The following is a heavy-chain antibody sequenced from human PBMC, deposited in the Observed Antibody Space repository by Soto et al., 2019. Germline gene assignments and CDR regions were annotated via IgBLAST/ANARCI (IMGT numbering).Heavy chain of an antibody. D-gene: IGHD1-26*01. V-gene: IGHV3-30*03. CDR2: ISSDGSTT. CDR3: VREGYCGSYAAF. J-gene: IGHJ4*02. CDR1: GSTFSNYD. Sequence: QVQLVQSGGGVVQPGRSLSLSCEASGSTFSNYDMDWVRQAPGKGLEWVAIISSDGSTTYYADSVKGRFTVSRDNSKNTGFLQMNRLKPDDPDAYYCVREGYCGSYAAFWGKGRLVTFSS.